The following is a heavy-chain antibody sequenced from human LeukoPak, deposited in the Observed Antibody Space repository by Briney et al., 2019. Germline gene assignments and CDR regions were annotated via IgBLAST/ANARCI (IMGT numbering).Heavy chain of an antibody. Sequence: SETLSLTCIVSGYSISSDYYWAWIRQPPGKGLEWIGSIYHRGNAYYNPSLKSRVTVSLDTSKNQFSLKLSSVTAADTAVYYCAREGTHRNTWYHWFDPWGQGTLVTVSS. CDR2: IYHRGNA. CDR1: GYSISSDYY. CDR3: AREGTHRNTWYHWFDP. J-gene: IGHJ5*02. D-gene: IGHD6-13*01. V-gene: IGHV4-38-2*02.